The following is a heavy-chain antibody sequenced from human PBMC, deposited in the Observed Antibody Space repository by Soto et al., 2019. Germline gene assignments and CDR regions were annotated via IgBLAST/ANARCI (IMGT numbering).Heavy chain of an antibody. V-gene: IGHV1-2*04. D-gene: IGHD7-27*01. CDR1: GYTFTGYY. CDR2: INPNSGGT. CDR3: ARVGPSGDKEYYFDY. Sequence: ASVKVSCKASGYTFTGYYMHWVRQAPGQGLEWMGWINPNSGGTNYAQKFQGWVTMTRETSISTAYMELRRLRSDDTAVYYCARVGPSGDKEYYFDYWGQGTLVTVSS. J-gene: IGHJ4*02.